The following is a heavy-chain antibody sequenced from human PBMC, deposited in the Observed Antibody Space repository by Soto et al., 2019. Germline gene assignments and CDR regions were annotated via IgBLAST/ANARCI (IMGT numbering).Heavy chain of an antibody. J-gene: IGHJ6*02. V-gene: IGHV3-30*18. CDR2: ISYDGSNK. Sequence: GGSLRLSCAASGFTFNSYGMHWVRQAPGKGLEWVAVISYDGSNKYYADSVKGRFTISRDNSKNTLYLQMNSLRAEDTAVYYCAKDLQSGSYLHHYYYGMDVWGQGTTVTVSS. CDR1: GFTFNSYG. CDR3: AKDLQSGSYLHHYYYGMDV. D-gene: IGHD1-26*01.